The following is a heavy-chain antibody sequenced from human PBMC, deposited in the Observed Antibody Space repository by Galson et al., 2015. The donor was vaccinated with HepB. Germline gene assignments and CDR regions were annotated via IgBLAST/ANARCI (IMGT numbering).Heavy chain of an antibody. J-gene: IGHJ5*02. CDR3: ARDHTVTTKNWFDP. Sequence: QSGAEVKKPGASVKVSCKASGYKLTNYGINWVRQAPGQGLEWMGWINSYNGNTDYAQKFQGRVTMTTDTSTSTAYMELRSLRSDDTAVYYCARDHTVTTKNWFDPWGQGTLVTVSS. V-gene: IGHV1-18*01. CDR1: GYKLTNYG. CDR2: INSYNGNT. D-gene: IGHD4-17*01.